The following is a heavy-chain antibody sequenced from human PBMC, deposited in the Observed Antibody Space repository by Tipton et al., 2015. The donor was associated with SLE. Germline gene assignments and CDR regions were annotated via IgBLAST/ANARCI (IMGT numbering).Heavy chain of an antibody. D-gene: IGHD6-13*01. J-gene: IGHJ1*01. V-gene: IGHV4-38-2*01. Sequence: TLSLTCSLSGYSISSGYYWGWIRQPPGKGLEWIGNNYHSGSIYQNPSLKRRVTISVDTSENQFSLHLSSVTAADTAVYYCASPVAAAGKDDPFLHWGQGTLVTVSS. CDR2: NYHSGSI. CDR1: GYSISSGYY. CDR3: ASPVAAAGKDDPFLH.